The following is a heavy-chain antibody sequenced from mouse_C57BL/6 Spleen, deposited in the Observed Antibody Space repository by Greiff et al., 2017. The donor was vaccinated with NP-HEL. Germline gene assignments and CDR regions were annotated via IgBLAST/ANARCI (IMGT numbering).Heavy chain of an antibody. J-gene: IGHJ2*01. CDR3: ARGEGITTVVEGDY. CDR2: IYPRSGNT. CDR1: GYTFTSYG. D-gene: IGHD1-1*01. V-gene: IGHV1-81*01. Sequence: VQLQQSGAELERPGASVKLSCKASGYTFTSYGISWVKQRTGQGLEWIGEIYPRSGNTYYNEKFKGKATLTADKSSSTAYMELRSLTSEDSAVYFCARGEGITTVVEGDYWGQGTTLTVSS.